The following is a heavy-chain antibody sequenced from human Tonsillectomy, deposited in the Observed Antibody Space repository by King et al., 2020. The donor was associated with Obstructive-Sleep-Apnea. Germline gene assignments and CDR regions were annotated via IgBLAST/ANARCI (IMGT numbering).Heavy chain of an antibody. Sequence: QLVQSGAEVKKPGASVKVSCKASGYTFSGYYMHWVRQAPGQGLEWMGWINPNSGGTNYAQKFQGRVTMTRETSISTAYMELSRLRSDDTAVYYCARENYYGSVNWLDPWGQGTLVTVPS. V-gene: IGHV1-2*02. J-gene: IGHJ5*02. CDR2: INPNSGGT. CDR3: ARENYYGSVNWLDP. D-gene: IGHD3-10*01. CDR1: GYTFSGYY.